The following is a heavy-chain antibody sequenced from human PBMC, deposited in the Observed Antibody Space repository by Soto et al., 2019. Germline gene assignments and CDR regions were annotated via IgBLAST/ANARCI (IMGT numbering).Heavy chain of an antibody. Sequence: PGGSLRLSCAASGFTFSSYGMHWVRQAPGKGLEWVAVISYDGSNKYYADSVKGRFTISRDNSKNTLYLQMNSLRAEDTAVYYCAKDPVYCSSTSCYSPYYYYYGMDVWGQGTTVTV. CDR3: AKDPVYCSSTSCYSPYYYYYGMDV. CDR1: GFTFSSYG. J-gene: IGHJ6*02. V-gene: IGHV3-30*18. CDR2: ISYDGSNK. D-gene: IGHD2-2*01.